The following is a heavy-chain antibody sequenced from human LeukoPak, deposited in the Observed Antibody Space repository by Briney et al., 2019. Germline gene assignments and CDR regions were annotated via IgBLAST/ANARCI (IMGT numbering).Heavy chain of an antibody. CDR2: IYYSGST. D-gene: IGHD5-18*01. V-gene: IGHV4-59*08. Sequence: SETLSLTCGVYGGSFSDYYWSWIRQSPGKGLEWIGYIYYSGSTNYNPSLKSRVTISVDTSKNQFSLKLSSVTAADTAVYYCARQFYTAIVLFWFDPWGLGTLVTVSS. CDR3: ARQFYTAIVLFWFDP. CDR1: GGSFSDYY. J-gene: IGHJ5*02.